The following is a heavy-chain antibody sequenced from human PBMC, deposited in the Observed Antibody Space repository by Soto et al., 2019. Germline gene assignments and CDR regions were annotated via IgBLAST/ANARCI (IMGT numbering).Heavy chain of an antibody. D-gene: IGHD3-10*01. Sequence: QVQLVQSGAEVKKPGSSVKVSCKTSGVSFNNNGIGWVRQAPGHGLEWMGGVSPPFRTSNNARKFQGRISITADASTGTVNMELSSLTSEDTAQYYCASVLYYGSGSYSPYGMDVWGQGTTVTDSS. CDR2: VSPPFRTS. CDR3: ASVLYYGSGSYSPYGMDV. V-gene: IGHV1-69*01. CDR1: GVSFNNNG. J-gene: IGHJ6*02.